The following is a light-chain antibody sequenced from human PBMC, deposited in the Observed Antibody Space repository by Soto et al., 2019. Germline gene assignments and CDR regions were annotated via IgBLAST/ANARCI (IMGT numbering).Light chain of an antibody. CDR2: LDN. Sequence: QSVLTQPPSASGPPGQRVAISCAGSSFNIGSQFVYWYQQLPGTAPKLLIFLDNQRPSGVPDRFSGSKSGTSASLAISGLRSEDEADYYCAAWDASLSGVVFGGGTKLTVL. J-gene: IGLJ2*01. CDR1: SFNIGSQF. V-gene: IGLV1-47*01. CDR3: AAWDASLSGVV.